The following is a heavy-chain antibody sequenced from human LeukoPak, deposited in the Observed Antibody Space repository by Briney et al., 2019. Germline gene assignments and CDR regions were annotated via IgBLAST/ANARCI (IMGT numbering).Heavy chain of an antibody. Sequence: PSETLSLTCAVYGGSVSGYYWSWIRQPPGKGLEWVGEINHSGSTNYNPSLKSRVTISVDTSKNQFSLKLSSVTAADTAVYYCASLPFHSVAAAGRDNWFDPWGQGTLVTVSS. CDR3: ASLPFHSVAAAGRDNWFDP. D-gene: IGHD6-13*01. V-gene: IGHV4-34*01. CDR1: GGSVSGYY. CDR2: INHSGST. J-gene: IGHJ5*02.